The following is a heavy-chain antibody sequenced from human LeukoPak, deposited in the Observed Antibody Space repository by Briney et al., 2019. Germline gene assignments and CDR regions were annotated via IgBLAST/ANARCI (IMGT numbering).Heavy chain of an antibody. Sequence: SETLSLTCTVSGGSISSYYWSWLRQPPGKGLEWIGYIYYSGSTNYNPSLKSRVTISVDTSKNQFSLKLSSVTAADTAVYYCARYCSSTSCALDAFDICGQGTMVTVSS. CDR2: IYYSGST. CDR3: ARYCSSTSCALDAFDI. D-gene: IGHD2-2*01. V-gene: IGHV4-59*01. CDR1: GGSISSYY. J-gene: IGHJ3*02.